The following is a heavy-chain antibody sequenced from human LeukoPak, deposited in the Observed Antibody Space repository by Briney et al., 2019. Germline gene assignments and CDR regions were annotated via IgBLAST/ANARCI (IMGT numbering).Heavy chain of an antibody. V-gene: IGHV1-2*04. D-gene: IGHD1-26*01. CDR1: GYTFTGYY. CDR3: ARVRRGSDYYGMDV. J-gene: IGHJ6*02. Sequence: ASVKVSCKASGYTFTGYYMHWVRQAPGQGLEWMGWINPNSGGTNYAQKFQGWVTMTRDTSISTAYMELSRLRSDDTAVYYCARVRRGSDYYGMDVWGQGATVTVSS. CDR2: INPNSGGT.